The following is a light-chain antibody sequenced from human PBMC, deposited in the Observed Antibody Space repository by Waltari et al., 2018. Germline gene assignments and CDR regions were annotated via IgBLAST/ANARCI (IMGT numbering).Light chain of an antibody. V-gene: IGKV3-20*01. Sequence: EFVLTQSPGTLSLSPGERATLSCRASQSVSSSYLAWYQQKPGQAPRLLIYDASSRATGIPDRFRGSGSGTDFTLTITRLEPEDFAVYYCQRYGAPPLTFGGGTKVEIK. CDR2: DAS. J-gene: IGKJ4*01. CDR3: QRYGAPPLT. CDR1: QSVSSSY.